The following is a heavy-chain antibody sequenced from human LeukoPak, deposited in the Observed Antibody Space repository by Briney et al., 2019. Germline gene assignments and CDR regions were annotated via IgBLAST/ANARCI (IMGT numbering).Heavy chain of an antibody. J-gene: IGHJ4*02. CDR3: ARGDCSGGSCYVV. D-gene: IGHD2-15*01. V-gene: IGHV3-23*01. CDR1: GFTFSSYA. Sequence: PGGSLRLSCAASGFTFSSYAMSWVRQAPGKGLEWVSAISGSGGSTYYAGSVKGRFTISRDNSKNTLYLQMNSLRAEDTAVYYCARGDCSGGSCYVVWGQGTLVTVSS. CDR2: ISGSGGST.